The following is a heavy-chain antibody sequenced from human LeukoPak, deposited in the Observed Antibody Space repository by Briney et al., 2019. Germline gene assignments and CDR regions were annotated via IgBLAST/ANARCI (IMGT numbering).Heavy chain of an antibody. V-gene: IGHV4-4*07. J-gene: IGHJ3*02. D-gene: IGHD3-22*01. Sequence: NTSETLSLTCTVSGGSISSYYWSWIRQPAGKGLEWIGRIYTSGSTNYNPSLKSRVTMSVDTSKNQFSLKLSSVTAADTAVYYCARVYDSSGDDAFDIWGQGTMVTVSS. CDR2: IYTSGST. CDR1: GGSISSYY. CDR3: ARVYDSSGDDAFDI.